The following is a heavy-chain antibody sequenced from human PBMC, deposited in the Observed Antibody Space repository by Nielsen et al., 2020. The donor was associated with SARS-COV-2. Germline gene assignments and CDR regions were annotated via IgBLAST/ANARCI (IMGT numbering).Heavy chain of an antibody. Sequence: SETLSLTCTISDGSISNYYWNWIRQAPGKALEWIGYIYYTGSTYYNPFLQSRLTISLDTSKNQFSLRLSSVTAADTAVYYCARRIVSIRRVGADNWFDPWGQGTLVTVSS. J-gene: IGHJ5*02. CDR3: ARRIVSIRRVGADNWFDP. D-gene: IGHD5/OR15-5a*01. CDR1: DGSISNYY. CDR2: IYYTGST. V-gene: IGHV4-59*08.